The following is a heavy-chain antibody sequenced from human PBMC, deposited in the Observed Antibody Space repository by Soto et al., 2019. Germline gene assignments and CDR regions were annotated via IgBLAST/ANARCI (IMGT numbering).Heavy chain of an antibody. V-gene: IGHV3-23*01. CDR3: AKDNVTNWYRNWFDP. D-gene: IGHD1-1*01. Sequence: GGSLRLSCAASGFTFSSYAMSWVRQAPGKGLEWVSAITSSGDNTNCADSVKGRFTISRDNSKNTLYLQMSSLRAEDTAASYCAKDNVTNWYRNWFDPWGQGTLVTVSS. CDR1: GFTFSSYA. CDR2: ITSSGDNT. J-gene: IGHJ5*02.